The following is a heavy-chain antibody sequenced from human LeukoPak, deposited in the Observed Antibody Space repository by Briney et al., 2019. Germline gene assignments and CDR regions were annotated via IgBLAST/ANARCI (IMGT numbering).Heavy chain of an antibody. CDR2: IYYTGST. CDR1: GDSISSSNYY. J-gene: IGHJ4*02. V-gene: IGHV4-39*01. D-gene: IGHD6-19*01. Sequence: SQTLSLTCTVSGDSISSSNYYWGWIPQPPGKGLQWIGNIYYTGSTYHNPSLQSRVTMSVDTSNSQFSLKLSSVTAADTAVYFCARHAVAYSSRFYWGQGTLATVSS. CDR3: ARHAVAYSSRFY.